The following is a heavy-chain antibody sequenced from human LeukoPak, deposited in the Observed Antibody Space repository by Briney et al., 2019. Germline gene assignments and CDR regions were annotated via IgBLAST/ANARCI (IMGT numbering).Heavy chain of an antibody. J-gene: IGHJ4*02. CDR3: AKRGVVIRVILVGFHKEAYYFDS. D-gene: IGHD3-22*01. CDR1: GITLSNYG. CDR2: ISDRGGRT. V-gene: IGHV3-23*01. Sequence: GGSLRLSCAVSGITLSNYGMGWVRQAPGKGLEWVAGISDRGGRTNYADSVKGRFTISRDNPRNTLYLQMNSLSAEDTAVYFCAKRGVVIRVILVGFHKEAYYFDSWGQGALVTVSS.